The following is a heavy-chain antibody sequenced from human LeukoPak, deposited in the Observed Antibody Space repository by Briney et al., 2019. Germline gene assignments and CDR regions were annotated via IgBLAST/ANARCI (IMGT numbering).Heavy chain of an antibody. CDR1: GFSFSSYA. CDR2: ISGSGGST. Sequence: GGTQRLSCAASGFSFSSYAMSWVRQAPGRGLEWVSAISGSGGSTYYADSVKGRFTIFRDNSKNTLFLQMHSLRGDDTAMYYCAKVGELRYFEWSPDYWGQGILLTVSS. CDR3: AKVGELRYFEWSPDY. D-gene: IGHD3-9*01. J-gene: IGHJ4*02. V-gene: IGHV3-23*01.